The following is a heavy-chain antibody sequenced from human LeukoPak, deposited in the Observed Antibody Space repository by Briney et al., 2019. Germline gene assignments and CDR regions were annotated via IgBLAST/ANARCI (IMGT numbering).Heavy chain of an antibody. CDR3: ASGIGIVGELYDY. CDR2: IVPIFGTP. Sequence: SVKVSCKASGGSFSSYAIIWVRQAPGQGLEWMGGIVPIFGTPNYAQNFQGRVTITADKSSSTAYMELSSLRSEDTAVYYCASGIGIVGELYDYWGQGTLVTVSS. J-gene: IGHJ4*02. D-gene: IGHD3-16*01. CDR1: GGSFSSYA. V-gene: IGHV1-69*06.